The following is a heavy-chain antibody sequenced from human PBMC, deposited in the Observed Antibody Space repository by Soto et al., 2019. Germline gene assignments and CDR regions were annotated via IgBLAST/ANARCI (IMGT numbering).Heavy chain of an antibody. D-gene: IGHD6-19*01. J-gene: IGHJ4*02. V-gene: IGHV3-23*01. CDR3: AKTLGSGWQHYFDY. CDR2: ISGGGRST. Sequence: EVQLSESGGGLVQPGGSLRLSCAASGFTFSSYDMNWVRQASGKGLEWVSIISGGGRSTYYADSVKGRFTISRDNSKNTLYLQMNSLRVEDTAVYYCAKTLGSGWQHYFDYWGQGTLVTVSS. CDR1: GFTFSSYD.